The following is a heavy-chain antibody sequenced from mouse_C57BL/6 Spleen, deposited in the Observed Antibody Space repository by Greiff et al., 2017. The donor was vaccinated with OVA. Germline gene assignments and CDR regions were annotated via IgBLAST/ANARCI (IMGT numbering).Heavy chain of an antibody. D-gene: IGHD1-1*01. V-gene: IGHV3-6*01. Sequence: EVKLMESGPGLVKPSQSLSLTCSVTGYSITSGYYWNWIRQFPGNKLEWMGYISYDGSNNYNPSLKNRISITRDTSKNQFFLKLNSVTTEDTATYYCAREDPYGGYAMDYWGQGTSVTVSS. CDR3: AREDPYGGYAMDY. J-gene: IGHJ4*01. CDR1: GYSITSGYY. CDR2: ISYDGSN.